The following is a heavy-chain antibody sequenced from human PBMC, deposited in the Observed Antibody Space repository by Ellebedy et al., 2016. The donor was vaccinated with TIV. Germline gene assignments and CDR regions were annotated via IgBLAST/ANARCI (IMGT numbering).Heavy chain of an antibody. J-gene: IGHJ4*02. Sequence: GESLKISCAASGFTFTSYAMSWVRQAPGKGLEWVSTINNSGMRTYYADSVEGRFVISRDNSKKTLSLQMNSLRAEDTAVYYCAKGRGGGSDSSSPRYFFDYWGLGTLVTVSS. CDR1: GFTFTSYA. CDR2: INNSGMRT. V-gene: IGHV3-23*01. D-gene: IGHD3-22*01. CDR3: AKGRGGGSDSSSPRYFFDY.